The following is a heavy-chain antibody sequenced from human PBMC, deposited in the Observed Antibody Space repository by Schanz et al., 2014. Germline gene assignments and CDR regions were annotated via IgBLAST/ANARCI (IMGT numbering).Heavy chain of an antibody. CDR3: VSSGSYSSYAF. D-gene: IGHD3-10*01. Sequence: EVQLVESGGGLVQPGGSLRLSCAASGFTFSSYSMNWVRQAPGKGLEWVSYISSSSSTRYYADSVKGRFTISRDNSKNTLYLQMNSLRPEDTAVYHCVSSGSYSSYAFWGQGTLVTVSS. J-gene: IGHJ4*02. CDR1: GFTFSSYS. V-gene: IGHV3-48*01. CDR2: ISSSSSTR.